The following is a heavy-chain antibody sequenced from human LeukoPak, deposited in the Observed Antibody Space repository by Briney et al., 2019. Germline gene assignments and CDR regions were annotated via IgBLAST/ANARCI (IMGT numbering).Heavy chain of an antibody. CDR3: AGGSGYLITS. CDR2: IKQDGSEK. D-gene: IGHD3-9*01. CDR1: GFTFRSYW. J-gene: IGHJ5*02. V-gene: IGHV3-7*01. Sequence: GGSLRLSCAASGFTFRSYWMNWVRQAPGEGLEWLAIIKQDGSEKHYKGSVEGRFTISRDNTKNSLHLQMNSLRAEDTAVYYCAGGSGYLITSWGQGTLVTVSS.